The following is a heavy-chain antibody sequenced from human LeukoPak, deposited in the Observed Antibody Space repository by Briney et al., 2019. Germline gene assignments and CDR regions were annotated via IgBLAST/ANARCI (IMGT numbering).Heavy chain of an antibody. CDR3: VKDSGWFHFDS. V-gene: IGHV3-7*03. D-gene: IGHD6-19*01. Sequence: GGSLRLSCVASGFTFSHSWMTWVRQAPGKGLEWVGHIKEDGSSQNYADSVKGRFTISRDNAKSSLHLQMNGLRAEDTAMYYCVKDSGWFHFDSWGRGTLVTVSS. J-gene: IGHJ4*02. CDR2: IKEDGSSQ. CDR1: GFTFSHSW.